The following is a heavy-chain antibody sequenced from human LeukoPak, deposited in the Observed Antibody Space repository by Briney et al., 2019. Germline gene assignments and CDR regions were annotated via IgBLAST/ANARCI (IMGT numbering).Heavy chain of an antibody. Sequence: PSETLSLTCTLSGGSLTTNTFYWGWIRQPPGKGLEWIGTVYYTGITHYNPSLKSRITISVDTSKNHFSLNLTSVTAADTAVYFCARHGILTDHSMRYWGQGLLVTVSS. V-gene: IGHV4-39*01. CDR3: ARHGILTDHSMRY. CDR1: GGSLTTNTFY. D-gene: IGHD3-9*01. CDR2: VYYTGIT. J-gene: IGHJ4*02.